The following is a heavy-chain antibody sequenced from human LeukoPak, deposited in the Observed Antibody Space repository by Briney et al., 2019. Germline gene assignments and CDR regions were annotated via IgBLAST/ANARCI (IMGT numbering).Heavy chain of an antibody. CDR1: GFTFSNYN. CDR2: IKQDGSEK. D-gene: IGHD3-22*01. Sequence: PGGSLRLSCAASGFTFSNYNMNWVRQAPGKGLEWVANIKQDGSEKYYVDSVKGRFTISRDNAKNSLYLQMNSLRAEDAAVYYCARVDYYDSSGYYADYWGQGTLVTVSS. CDR3: ARVDYYDSSGYYADY. J-gene: IGHJ4*02. V-gene: IGHV3-7*01.